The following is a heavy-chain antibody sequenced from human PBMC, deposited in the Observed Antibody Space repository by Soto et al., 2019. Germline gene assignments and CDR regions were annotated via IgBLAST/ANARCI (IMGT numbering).Heavy chain of an antibody. CDR3: ARPRTGSDGGKLDS. Sequence: EVHLLESGGVLVQPGGSLRLSCAASGFTFGSYSMSWVPQPPGKGLEWVSSITTGVGATYYADSVKGRFPISRDNSKNTLYLQMNSLRAEDTALYYCARPRTGSDGGKLDSWGQGTLVTVSS. J-gene: IGHJ4*02. CDR1: GFTFGSYS. CDR2: ITTGVGAT. D-gene: IGHD1-26*01. V-gene: IGHV3-23*01.